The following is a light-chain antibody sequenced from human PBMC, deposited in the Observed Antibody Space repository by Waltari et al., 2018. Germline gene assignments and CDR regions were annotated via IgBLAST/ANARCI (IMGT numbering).Light chain of an antibody. J-gene: IGKJ1*01. CDR3: MQSLLALWT. CDR2: LGS. V-gene: IGKV2-28*01. CDR1: QSLLQRNGGSY. Sequence: QSLLQRNGGSYLDWYLQKPGQSPQLLFYLGSNRASGVPDRFSASGSGTHLTLKISRVEAEDVGVYYCMQSLLALWTFGQGTKVEIK.